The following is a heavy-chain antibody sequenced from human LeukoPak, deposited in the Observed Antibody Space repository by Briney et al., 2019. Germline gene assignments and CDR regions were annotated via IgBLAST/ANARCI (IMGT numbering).Heavy chain of an antibody. CDR2: INHSGST. D-gene: IGHD4-17*01. CDR3: AKQGYGDYGFDWFDP. V-gene: IGHV4-34*01. J-gene: IGHJ5*02. Sequence: PSETLSLTCAVYGGSLSGYYWSWIRQPPGKGLERIGEINHSGSTNYNPSLKSRVTISVDTSKNQFSLKLSSVTAADTAVYYCAKQGYGDYGFDWFDPWGQGTLVTVSS. CDR1: GGSLSGYY.